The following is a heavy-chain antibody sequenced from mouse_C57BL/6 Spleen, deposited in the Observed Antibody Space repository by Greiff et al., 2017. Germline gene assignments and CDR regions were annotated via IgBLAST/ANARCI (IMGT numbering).Heavy chain of an antibody. CDR1: GYAFSSSW. D-gene: IGHD2-3*01. V-gene: IGHV1-82*01. J-gene: IGHJ4*01. CDR3: APAGDGYYDYAMDY. Sequence: VQLQQSGPELVKPGASVTISCKASGYAFSSSWMNWVKQRPGKGLEWIGRIYPGDGDTNYNGKFKGKATLTADKSSSTAYMQLSSLTSEDSAVYFCAPAGDGYYDYAMDYWGQGTSVTVAS. CDR2: IYPGDGDT.